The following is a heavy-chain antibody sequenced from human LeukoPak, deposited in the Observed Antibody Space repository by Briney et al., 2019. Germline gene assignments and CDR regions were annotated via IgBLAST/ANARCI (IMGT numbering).Heavy chain of an antibody. V-gene: IGHV3-21*01. CDR3: AKIGYGSGSYRSENY. J-gene: IGHJ4*02. CDR2: ISSSSSYI. D-gene: IGHD3-10*01. CDR1: GFTFSSYS. Sequence: GGSLRLSCAASGFTFSSYSMNWVLQAPGKGLEWVSSISSSSSYIYYADSVKGRFTISRDNSKNTLYLQMNSLRAEDTAVYYCAKIGYGSGSYRSENYWGQGTLVTVSS.